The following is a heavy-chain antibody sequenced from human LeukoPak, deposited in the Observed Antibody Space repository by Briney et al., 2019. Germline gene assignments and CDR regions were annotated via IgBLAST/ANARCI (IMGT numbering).Heavy chain of an antibody. Sequence: ASVKVSCKASGGTFSSYAISWVRQAPGQGLEWMGGIIPIFGTANYAQKFQGRVTITTDESTSTAYMELSSLRSEDTAVYYCARDGSAAAMSIPYYFDYWGQGTLVTVSS. J-gene: IGHJ4*02. V-gene: IGHV1-69*05. CDR1: GGTFSSYA. CDR2: IIPIFGTA. CDR3: ARDGSAAAMSIPYYFDY. D-gene: IGHD2-2*01.